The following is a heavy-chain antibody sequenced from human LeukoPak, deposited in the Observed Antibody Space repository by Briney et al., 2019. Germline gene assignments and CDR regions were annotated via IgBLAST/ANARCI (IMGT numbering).Heavy chain of an antibody. V-gene: IGHV3-21*01. Sequence: GGSLRLSCAASGFTFRSYTMNWVRQAPGKGLEWVSSISSSSSYIYYAGSVKGRFTISRGNAKNSLYLQMNSLRAEDTAVYYCVRDLWYWGQGILVTVSS. CDR3: VRDLWY. CDR1: GFTFRSYT. D-gene: IGHD2/OR15-2a*01. J-gene: IGHJ4*02. CDR2: ISSSSSYI.